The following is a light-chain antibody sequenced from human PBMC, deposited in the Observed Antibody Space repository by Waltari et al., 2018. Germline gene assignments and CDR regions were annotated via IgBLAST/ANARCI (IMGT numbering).Light chain of an antibody. CDR3: QHYLRLPVT. CDR2: VES. J-gene: IGKJ1*01. CDR1: QSVTRA. V-gene: IGKV3-20*01. Sequence: EIVLTQSPGTLSLSPGESATLSCRTSQSVTRALAWYQQKPGQAPRLLIYVESNRATGIPDRFSGSGSGTDFSLTISSLEPEDFAVYYCQHYLRLPVTFGQGTKVEVK.